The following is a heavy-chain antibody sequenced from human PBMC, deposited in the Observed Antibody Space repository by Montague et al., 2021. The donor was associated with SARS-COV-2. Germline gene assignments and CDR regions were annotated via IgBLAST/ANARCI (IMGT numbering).Heavy chain of an antibody. CDR1: NYSVSSGYY. Sequence: SETLSLTCTVSNYSVSSGYYWGWIRQFPGKGLEWTGFKFHSGSTYYNPSLQSRVITSVDTSKNQVSLKLRSVSAADTAVYYCARGVVGPTVLFLEYWGQGILVAVSS. CDR3: ARGVVGPTVLFLEY. D-gene: IGHD1-26*01. CDR2: KFHSGST. V-gene: IGHV4-38-2*02. J-gene: IGHJ4*02.